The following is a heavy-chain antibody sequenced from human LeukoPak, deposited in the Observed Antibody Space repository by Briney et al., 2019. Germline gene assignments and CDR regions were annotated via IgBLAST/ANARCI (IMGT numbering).Heavy chain of an antibody. CDR2: INHSGST. Sequence: SETLSLTCAVYGGSFSGYYWSWIRQPPGKGLEWIGEINHSGSTNYNPSLKSRVTISVDTSKNQFSLKLSSVTAADTAVYYCARQDGSSWSFWCDYFDYWGQGTLVTVSS. V-gene: IGHV4-34*01. D-gene: IGHD6-6*01. CDR1: GGSFSGYY. CDR3: ARQDGSSWSFWCDYFDY. J-gene: IGHJ4*02.